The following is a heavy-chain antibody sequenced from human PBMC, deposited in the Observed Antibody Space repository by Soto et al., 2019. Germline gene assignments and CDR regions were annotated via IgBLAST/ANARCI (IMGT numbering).Heavy chain of an antibody. D-gene: IGHD6-6*01. CDR1: GYTFTSYD. CDR3: ARAQIAARPMSYYYYMDV. Sequence: QVQLVQSGAEVKKPGASVKVSCKASGYTFTSYDINWVRQATGQGLEWMGWMNPNSGNTGYAQKFQGRVTMTRNTSRSTAYMELSSLRSEDTAVYYCARAQIAARPMSYYYYMDVWGKGTTVTVSS. CDR2: MNPNSGNT. J-gene: IGHJ6*03. V-gene: IGHV1-8*01.